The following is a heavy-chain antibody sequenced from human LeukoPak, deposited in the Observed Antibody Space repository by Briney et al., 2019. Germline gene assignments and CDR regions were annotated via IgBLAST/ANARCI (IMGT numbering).Heavy chain of an antibody. CDR2: MREDGREI. V-gene: IGHV3-7*01. CDR1: GFPFNVQT. J-gene: IGHJ4*02. D-gene: IGHD1-26*01. Sequence: GGSLRLSCAASGFPFNVQTMSWIRQAPGKGLDWVASMREDGREIYYVDSAKGRFTISRDNPKNSLYLQMNFLRAEDTAVYYCARGGATRGRFENWGQGTLVTVSS. CDR3: ARGGATRGRFEN.